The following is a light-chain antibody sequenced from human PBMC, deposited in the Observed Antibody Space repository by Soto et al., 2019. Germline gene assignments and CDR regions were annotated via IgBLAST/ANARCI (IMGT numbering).Light chain of an antibody. Sequence: QSALTQPASLSASPGQSITISCTGTASDVGGFRFVSWYQQHPGKVPKLLLFEVNNRPSGVSDRFSGSKSGNTASLTISGLQAEDEADYYCCSFTSSATGVFGGGTKLTVL. CDR2: EVN. CDR3: CSFTSSATGV. V-gene: IGLV2-14*01. CDR1: ASDVGGFRF. J-gene: IGLJ3*02.